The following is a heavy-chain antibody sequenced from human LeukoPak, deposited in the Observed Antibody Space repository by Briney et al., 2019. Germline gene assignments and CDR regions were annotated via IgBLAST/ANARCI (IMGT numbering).Heavy chain of an antibody. J-gene: IGHJ3*02. Sequence: GASVKVSCKASGFTFTSSAMQRVRQARGQRLEWIGWIVVGSGNTNYAQNFQERVTITRDMSTSTAYMELSSLRSEDTAVYYCAANTPRVVREDAFDIWGQGTMVTVSS. CDR3: AANTPRVVREDAFDI. CDR1: GFTFTSSA. CDR2: IVVGSGNT. V-gene: IGHV1-58*02. D-gene: IGHD2-21*01.